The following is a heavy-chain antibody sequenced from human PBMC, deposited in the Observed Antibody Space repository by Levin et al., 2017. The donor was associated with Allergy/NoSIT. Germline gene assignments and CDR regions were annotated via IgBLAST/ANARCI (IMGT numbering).Heavy chain of an antibody. V-gene: IGHV3-30*18. CDR1: GFIFSSYG. J-gene: IGHJ4*02. CDR2: ISYDGSNK. CDR3: AKTRSQGITMVRGPYSR. Sequence: GGSLRLSCAASGFIFSSYGMHWVRQAPGKGLEWVAGISYDGSNKYYADSVKGRFTISRDNSKNTLYLQMNSLRAEDTAVYYCAKTRSQGITMVRGPYSRWGQGTLVTVSS. D-gene: IGHD3-10*01.